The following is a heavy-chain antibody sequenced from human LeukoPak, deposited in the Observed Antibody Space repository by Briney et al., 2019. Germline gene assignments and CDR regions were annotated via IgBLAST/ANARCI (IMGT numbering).Heavy chain of an antibody. CDR1: GFTFSSYE. J-gene: IGHJ4*02. CDR2: ISSSGSTI. Sequence: PGGSLRLSCAASGFTFSSYEMNWVRQARGKGLEWVSYISSSGSTIYYADSVKGRFTISRDNAKNSLYLQMNSLRAEDTAVYYCARSYTTVTYDYWGQGTLVTVSS. V-gene: IGHV3-48*03. D-gene: IGHD4-17*01. CDR3: ARSYTTVTYDY.